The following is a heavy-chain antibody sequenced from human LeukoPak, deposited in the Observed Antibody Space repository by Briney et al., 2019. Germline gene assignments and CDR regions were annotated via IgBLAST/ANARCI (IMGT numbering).Heavy chain of an antibody. CDR1: GFTFNNYA. CDR3: ARDQGDTTLVIGYYYYYYNMDV. Sequence: GGSLRLSCAASGFTFNNYALHWVRQAPGKGLEWVAVMSHDGGNSSHADPVKGRFIISRDNSKNTLYLQMNSLRPEDTAVYYCARDQGDTTLVIGYYYYYYNMDVWGQGTTVTVSS. V-gene: IGHV3-30-3*01. D-gene: IGHD5-18*01. CDR2: MSHDGGNS. J-gene: IGHJ6*02.